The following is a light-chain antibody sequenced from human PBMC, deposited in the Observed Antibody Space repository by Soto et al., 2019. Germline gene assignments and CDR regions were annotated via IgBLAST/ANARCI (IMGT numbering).Light chain of an antibody. CDR3: LQDYNYPFT. J-gene: IGKJ3*01. V-gene: IGKV1-6*01. CDR2: EAS. Sequence: AIQMTQSPSSLAASVGDRVTITCRASQGIRTDLGWYQQRPGKAPKLLIYEASNLRSEVPSRFSGSGSGTVFTLTISSLQPEDFATYYCLQDYNYPFTFGPGTKVEI. CDR1: QGIRTD.